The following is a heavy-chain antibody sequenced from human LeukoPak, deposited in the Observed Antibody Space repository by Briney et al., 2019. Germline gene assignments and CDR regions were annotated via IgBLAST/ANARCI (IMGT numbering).Heavy chain of an antibody. CDR3: AGWFGELDLHYYYYYYMDV. Sequence: TTSETLSLTCTVSGGSISSYYWSWIRQPPGKGLEWIGYIYYSGSTNYNPSLKSRVSISVDTSKNQFSLKLSSVTAADTAVYYCAGWFGELDLHYYYYYYMDVWGKGTTVTVSS. V-gene: IGHV4-59*01. J-gene: IGHJ6*03. D-gene: IGHD3-10*01. CDR2: IYYSGST. CDR1: GGSISSYY.